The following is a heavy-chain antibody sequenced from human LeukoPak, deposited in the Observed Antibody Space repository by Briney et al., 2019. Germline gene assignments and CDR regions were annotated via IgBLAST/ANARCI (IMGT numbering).Heavy chain of an antibody. D-gene: IGHD5-12*01. J-gene: IGHJ4*02. CDR3: AKSYDDYDY. Sequence: LSLTCTVSGGSISSYYWSWVRQAPGKGLEWVAVISYDGSNKYYADSVKGRFTISRDNSKNTLYLQMNSLRAEDTAVYYCAKSYDDYDYWGQGTLVTVSS. CDR1: GGSISSYY. V-gene: IGHV3-30-3*01. CDR2: ISYDGSNK.